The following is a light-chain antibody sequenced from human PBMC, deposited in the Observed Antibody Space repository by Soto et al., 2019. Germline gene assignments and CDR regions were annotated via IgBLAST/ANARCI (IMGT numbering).Light chain of an antibody. CDR3: QPSVNSPYT. CDR1: QTVSRSY. Sequence: EILLTQSPGTLSLSPGERATLSCRASQTVSRSYLAWYQQKPGQAPRLLIYGASTRATGIPDRFIGSGSGTDFTLTISRLEPEDFAVFYCQPSVNSPYTFGQGTKVEIK. V-gene: IGKV3-20*01. J-gene: IGKJ2*01. CDR2: GAS.